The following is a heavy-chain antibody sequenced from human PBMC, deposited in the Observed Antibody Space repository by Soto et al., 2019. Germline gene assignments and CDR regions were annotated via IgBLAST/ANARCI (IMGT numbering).Heavy chain of an antibody. J-gene: IGHJ4*02. CDR3: AGRDPGTSVDY. D-gene: IGHD1-7*01. CDR2: IYRPGST. V-gene: IGHV4-4*02. Sequence: SETLSLTCAVSGGSFTSNNWWTWVRQPPGQGLEWIGEIYRPGSTNYNPSLKSRVTISLDKSENQFSLKVTSLTAADTAVYYCAGRDPGTSVDYWGQGTLVTVSS. CDR1: GGSFTSNNW.